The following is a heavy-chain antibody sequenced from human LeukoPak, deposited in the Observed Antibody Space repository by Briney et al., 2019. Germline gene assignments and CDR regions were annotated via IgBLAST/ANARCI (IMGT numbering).Heavy chain of an antibody. J-gene: IGHJ4*02. CDR3: AKITSPMVRGVMRDY. CDR1: GFTFSSYA. D-gene: IGHD3-10*01. Sequence: GGSLRLSCAASGFTFSSYAMSWVRQAPRKGLEWVSAISGSGGSTYYADSVKGRFTISRDNSKNTLYLQMNSLRAEDTAVYYCAKITSPMVRGVMRDYWGQGTLVTVSS. V-gene: IGHV3-23*01. CDR2: ISGSGGST.